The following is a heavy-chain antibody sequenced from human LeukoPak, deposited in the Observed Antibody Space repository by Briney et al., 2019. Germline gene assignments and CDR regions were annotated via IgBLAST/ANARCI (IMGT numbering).Heavy chain of an antibody. CDR3: AREGTPRGQGSGYRGWFDP. Sequence: SETLSLTCTVSGGSISSYYWSWIRQPAGKGLEWIGRIYTSGSTNYNPSLKSRVTMSVDTSKNQFSLKLSSVTAADTAVYYCAREGTPRGQGSGYRGWFDPWGQGTLVTVSS. CDR1: GGSISSYY. J-gene: IGHJ5*02. V-gene: IGHV4-4*07. CDR2: IYTSGST. D-gene: IGHD3-22*01.